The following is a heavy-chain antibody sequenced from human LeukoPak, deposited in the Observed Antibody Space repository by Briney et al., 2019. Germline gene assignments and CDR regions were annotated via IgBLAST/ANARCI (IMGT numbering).Heavy chain of an antibody. J-gene: IGHJ4*02. CDR1: GGSFSGYY. Sequence: ASETLSLTCAVYGGSFSGYYWSWIRQPPGKGLEWIGEINHSGSTNYNPSLKSRVTISVDTSKNQFSLKLSSVTAADTAVYYCARGCEEMNRNTRAECDYWGQGTLVTVSS. CDR2: INHSGST. CDR3: ARGCEEMNRNTRAECDY. V-gene: IGHV4-34*01. D-gene: IGHD1/OR15-1a*01.